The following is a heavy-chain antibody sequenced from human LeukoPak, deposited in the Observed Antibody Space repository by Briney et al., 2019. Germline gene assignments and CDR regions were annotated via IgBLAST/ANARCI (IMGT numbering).Heavy chain of an antibody. CDR2: IYLGDSDT. J-gene: IGHJ4*02. CDR3: ARHPPYPGGWALDY. CDR1: GYSVTNSW. Sequence: GESLKISCKGSGYSVTNSWIGWVRQMPGKGLEWMGIIYLGDSDTRYSPSFKGQVTISADRSINTAYLQWVSLKASDTAMYYCARHPPYPGGWALDYWAQGPRVPVPS. V-gene: IGHV5-51*01. D-gene: IGHD6-19*01.